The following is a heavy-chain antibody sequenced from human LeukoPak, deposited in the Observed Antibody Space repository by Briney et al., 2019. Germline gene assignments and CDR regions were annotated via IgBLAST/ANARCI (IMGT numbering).Heavy chain of an antibody. D-gene: IGHD3-10*02. J-gene: IGHJ2*01. CDR2: ISNSGDNT. Sequence: LPGGSLRLSCAASGFTYSSYVMSWVRQAPGKGLDWVSSISNSGDNTYYADSVKGRFTVSRDNSKNMLYLQMNSLRAEDTAVYYCAKSSTSLNVRGYFDLWGPGTLVTVSS. V-gene: IGHV3-23*01. CDR1: GFTYSSYV. CDR3: AKSSTSLNVRGYFDL.